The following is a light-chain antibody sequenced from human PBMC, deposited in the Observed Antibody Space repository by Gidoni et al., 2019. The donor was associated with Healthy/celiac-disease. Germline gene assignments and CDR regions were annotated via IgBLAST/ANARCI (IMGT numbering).Light chain of an antibody. CDR1: QSISSW. V-gene: IGKV1-5*03. Sequence: DIQMTQSPSTLSASGGDRVTITCRASQSISSWLAWYQQKPGKAPKLLIYKASSLESGVPSRFSGSGSGTEFTLTISSLQPDDFATYYCQQYNSPLSTFGGGTKVEIK. J-gene: IGKJ4*01. CDR2: KAS. CDR3: QQYNSPLST.